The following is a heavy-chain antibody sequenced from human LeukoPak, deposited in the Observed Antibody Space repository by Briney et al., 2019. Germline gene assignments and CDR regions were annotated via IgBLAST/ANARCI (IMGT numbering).Heavy chain of an antibody. D-gene: IGHD6-13*01. Sequence: ASVKVSCKASGYTFTVYYMHWVRQAPGQGLEWMGWINPNSGDTNYPQTFQGRVTMTRDTSISTAYMELSRLRSDDTAVYYCAREDITVAGSAAGSTRYYYYGMDVWGQGTTVTVSS. J-gene: IGHJ6*02. CDR1: GYTFTVYY. V-gene: IGHV1-2*02. CDR2: INPNSGDT. CDR3: AREDITVAGSAAGSTRYYYYGMDV.